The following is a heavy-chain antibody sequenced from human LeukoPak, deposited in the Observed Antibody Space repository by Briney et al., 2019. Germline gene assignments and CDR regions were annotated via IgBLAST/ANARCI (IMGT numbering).Heavy chain of an antibody. V-gene: IGHV1-2*02. Sequence: ASVKVSCKASGYTFSGFYIYWVRRAPGQGLEWMGWINPNSGGTNYAQKFQGRVTMTRDTSISTAYMELSRLRSDDTAVYYCARLSWLRHAFDIWGQGTMVTVSS. CDR2: INPNSGGT. D-gene: IGHD5-12*01. CDR1: GYTFSGFY. J-gene: IGHJ3*02. CDR3: ARLSWLRHAFDI.